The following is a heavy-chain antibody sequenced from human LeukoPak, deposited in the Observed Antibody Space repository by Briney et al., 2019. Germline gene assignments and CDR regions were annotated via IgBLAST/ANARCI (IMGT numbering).Heavy chain of an antibody. CDR1: GFTFSSYA. V-gene: IGHV3-23*01. CDR2: ISGSGGST. J-gene: IGHJ4*02. Sequence: PGGSLRLSCAASGFTFSSYAMRWVRQAPGKGLEWVSAISGSGGSTYYADSVKGRFTISRDSSKDPPYLQMNSLRAADPALYYCAKAALVVVISDFDYWGQGTLVTVSS. D-gene: IGHD3-22*01. CDR3: AKAALVVVISDFDY.